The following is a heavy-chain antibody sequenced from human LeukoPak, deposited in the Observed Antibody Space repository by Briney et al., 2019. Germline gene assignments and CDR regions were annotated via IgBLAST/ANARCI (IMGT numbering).Heavy chain of an antibody. Sequence: GGSLRLSCAASGFTFTSYWMHWVRHPPGKGLVWVSRVEHDGSRTAYADSVTGRFTISRDNARNMVYLQMNSLRAEDTAVYYCATDLGWGQGTLVSVSS. J-gene: IGHJ4*02. V-gene: IGHV3-74*01. D-gene: IGHD4-17*01. CDR3: ATDLG. CDR1: GFTFTSYW. CDR2: VEHDGSRT.